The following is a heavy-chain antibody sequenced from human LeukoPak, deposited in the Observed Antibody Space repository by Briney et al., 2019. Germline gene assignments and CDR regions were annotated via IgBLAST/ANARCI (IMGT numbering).Heavy chain of an antibody. D-gene: IGHD3-16*01. Sequence: SSETLSLTCVVSGGSISRGSYYWNWIRQPAGKGLEWMGRIYNSGSTNYNPSLKSRVTISADMSRNQLSLLLTSVTAADTAVYYCARQTFGVLYFDSWGLGTLVIVSS. CDR2: IYNSGST. CDR1: GGSISRGSYY. J-gene: IGHJ4*02. CDR3: ARQTFGVLYFDS. V-gene: IGHV4-61*02.